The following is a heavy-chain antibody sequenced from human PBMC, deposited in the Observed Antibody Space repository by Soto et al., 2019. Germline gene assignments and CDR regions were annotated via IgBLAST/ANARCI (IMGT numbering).Heavy chain of an antibody. Sequence: EVQLLESGGGLVQPGGSLRLSCAASGFTFSSYAMSWVRQAPGKGLEWVSAISGSGGSTYYADSVKGRFTISRDNSKNTLYLQMNSLRAEDTAVYYCAKGGYDFWSGYYYYYYYMDVWGKGTTVTVSS. CDR1: GFTFSSYA. CDR3: AKGGYDFWSGYYYYYYYMDV. V-gene: IGHV3-23*01. CDR2: ISGSGGST. J-gene: IGHJ6*03. D-gene: IGHD3-3*01.